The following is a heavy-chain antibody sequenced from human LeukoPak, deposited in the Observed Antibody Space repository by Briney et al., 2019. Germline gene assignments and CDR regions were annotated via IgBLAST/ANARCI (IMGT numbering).Heavy chain of an antibody. CDR3: ARAPNSDCSSTSCS. D-gene: IGHD2-2*01. J-gene: IGHJ5*02. CDR2: MSGAGGRI. V-gene: IGHV3-23*01. CDR1: GFTFSIYA. Sequence: GGSLRLSCEASGFTFSIYAMSWVRQAPGKGLEWLSIMSGAGGRIEYADSVKGRFTISRDNSRNTVCLHMNSLRAEDTAVYHCARAPNSDCSSTSCSWGQGTLVTVSS.